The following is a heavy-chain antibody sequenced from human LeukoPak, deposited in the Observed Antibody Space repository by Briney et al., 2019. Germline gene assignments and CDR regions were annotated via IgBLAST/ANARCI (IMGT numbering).Heavy chain of an antibody. Sequence: PGGSLRLSCAASGFTFSSYWMSWVRQAPGKGLEWVANIKQDGSEKYYVDSVKGRFTISRDNAKNSLYLQMNSLRAEDTAVYYCARGSSGHEYYFDYWGQGTLVTVSS. D-gene: IGHD3-22*01. J-gene: IGHJ4*02. CDR3: ARGSSGHEYYFDY. CDR2: IKQDGSEK. V-gene: IGHV3-7*01. CDR1: GFTFSSYW.